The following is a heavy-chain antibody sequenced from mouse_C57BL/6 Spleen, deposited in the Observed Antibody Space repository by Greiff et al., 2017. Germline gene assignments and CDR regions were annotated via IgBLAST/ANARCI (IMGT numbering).Heavy chain of an antibody. D-gene: IGHD1-1*01. CDR1: GYTFTSYG. Sequence: VMLVESGAELARPGASVKLSCKASGYTFTSYGISWVKQRTGQGLEWIGEIYPRSGNTYYNEKFKGKATLTADKSSSTAYMELRSLTSEDSAVYFCASLQIYYYGSSPHYYAMDYWGQGTSVTVSS. CDR3: ASLQIYYYGSSPHYYAMDY. J-gene: IGHJ4*01. CDR2: IYPRSGNT. V-gene: IGHV1-81*01.